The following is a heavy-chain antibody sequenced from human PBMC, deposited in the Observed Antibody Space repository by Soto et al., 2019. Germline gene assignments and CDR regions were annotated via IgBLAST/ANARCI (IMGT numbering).Heavy chain of an antibody. CDR2: ISYDGSNK. V-gene: IGHV3-30-3*01. CDR1: GFTFRNYP. CDR3: ARGDREDIAVVVGVRPGEYGVDV. Sequence: PEASLRLSCAASGFTFRNYPMHWVRQAPGQGLECVAVISYDGSNKFYRDYVKGRFTISRDNSKNTLYLQINSLRYEDTAVYYCARGDREDIAVVVGVRPGEYGVDVWGQWT. D-gene: IGHD2-15*01. J-gene: IGHJ6*02.